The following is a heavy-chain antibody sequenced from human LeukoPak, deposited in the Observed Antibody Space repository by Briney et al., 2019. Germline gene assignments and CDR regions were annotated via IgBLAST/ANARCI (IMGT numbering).Heavy chain of an antibody. D-gene: IGHD6-13*01. CDR2: IYSTGCT. V-gene: IGHV4-4*07. CDR3: ARQIASDGTAGFNF. J-gene: IGHJ4*02. CDR1: GGSISSYY. Sequence: SETLSLTCTVSGGSISSYYWSWIRQPAGKGLEWIGRIYSTGCTNYNPSLKSRVTMSVDTSKNQFSLRLSSVTAADTSVYYCARQIASDGTAGFNFWRQGALVTVSS.